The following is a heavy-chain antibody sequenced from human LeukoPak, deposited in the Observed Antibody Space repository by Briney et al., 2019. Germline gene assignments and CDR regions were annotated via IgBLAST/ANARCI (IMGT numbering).Heavy chain of an antibody. Sequence: GGSLRLSCVATGFTFKSSSMRWVRHAPGKGREWVAFIGHFTGDIFYADSVKGRFNISRDDAKDSVYLQMNSLRVDDTAVYFCARDPYTGSMFDHWGHGTLVTVSS. J-gene: IGHJ4*01. D-gene: IGHD1-1*01. CDR2: IGHFTGDI. V-gene: IGHV3-21*01. CDR3: ARDPYTGSMFDH. CDR1: GFTFKSSS.